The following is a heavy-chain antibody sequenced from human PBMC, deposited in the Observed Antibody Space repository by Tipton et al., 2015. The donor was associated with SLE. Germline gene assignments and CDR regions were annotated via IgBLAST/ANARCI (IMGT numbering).Heavy chain of an antibody. Sequence: QSGAEVKKPGESLKISCKGSGYSFTSYWIAWVRQMPGKGLEWMGIIYPGDSDTKYSPSFQGQVTISADKSINTAYLQWSSLKAPDTAMYYCARLSSGTFERAWLDPWGQGTLVTVSS. D-gene: IGHD3-22*01. CDR2: IYPGDSDT. CDR1: GYSFTSYW. J-gene: IGHJ5*02. V-gene: IGHV5-51*03. CDR3: ARLSSGTFERAWLDP.